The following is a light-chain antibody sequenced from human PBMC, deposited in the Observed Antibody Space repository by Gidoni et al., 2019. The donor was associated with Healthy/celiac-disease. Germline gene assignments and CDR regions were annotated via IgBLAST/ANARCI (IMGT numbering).Light chain of an antibody. CDR1: QSGSSN. CDR3: QRYNNWPPYS. J-gene: IGKJ2*03. CDR2: GAS. Sequence: EIVMTQSPATLSVSPGERATLSCRASQSGSSNLAWYQQKPGQAPRLLIYGASTRATGIPARFSGSGSGTEFTLTISSLQSEDFAVYSCQRYNNWPPYSFGQGTKLEIK. V-gene: IGKV3-15*01.